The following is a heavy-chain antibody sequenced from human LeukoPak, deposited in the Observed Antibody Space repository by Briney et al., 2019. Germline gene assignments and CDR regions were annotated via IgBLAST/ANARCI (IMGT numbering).Heavy chain of an antibody. CDR1: GFTFRSYA. J-gene: IGHJ6*03. V-gene: IGHV3-23*01. CDR2: ISGGGGSA. Sequence: PGGSLRLSCAASGFTFRSYAMSWVRQAPGKGLEWVSIISGGGGSAYYADSVKGRFTISRDNSKSTLYLQMNSLRAEDTALYYCARGRMVRGVIHYYYYMDVWGKGTTVTVSS. D-gene: IGHD3-10*01. CDR3: ARGRMVRGVIHYYYYMDV.